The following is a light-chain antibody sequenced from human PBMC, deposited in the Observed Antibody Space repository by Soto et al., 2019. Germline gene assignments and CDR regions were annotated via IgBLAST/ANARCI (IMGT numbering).Light chain of an antibody. CDR3: TSYAGSNIWV. J-gene: IGLJ3*02. CDR2: EVS. Sequence: QSVLTQSPSASGSPGQSVTISCTGTSSDVGAYKYVSWYQQYPGKAPKLMIYEVSKRPSGVPDRFSGSKSGNTASLTVSGLQAEDEADYYCTSYAGSNIWVFGGGTKLTVL. CDR1: SSDVGAYKY. V-gene: IGLV2-8*01.